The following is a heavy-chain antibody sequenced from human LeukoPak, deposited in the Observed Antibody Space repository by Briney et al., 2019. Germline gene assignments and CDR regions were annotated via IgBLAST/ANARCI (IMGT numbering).Heavy chain of an antibody. CDR1: GFTFSTYD. V-gene: IGHV3-30*03. J-gene: IGHJ4*02. CDR3: ARGHCGGDCFFPVDY. CDR2: TSYDGGNK. D-gene: IGHD2-21*02. Sequence: GGSLRLSCAASGFTFSTYDMHWVRQAPGKGLEWVAVTSYDGGNKYYADSVKGRFTISRDNSKNTLYLQMNSLRDEDTAVYYCARGHCGGDCFFPVDYWGQGTLVTVSS.